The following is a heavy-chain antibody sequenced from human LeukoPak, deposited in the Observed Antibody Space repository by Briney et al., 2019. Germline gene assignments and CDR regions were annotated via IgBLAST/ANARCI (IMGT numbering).Heavy chain of an antibody. J-gene: IGHJ4*02. CDR3: VRWKDYYGSGNRYFDY. Sequence: ASVKVTCKASGFTFTDYYIHWVRQAPGQGLEWMGWIDPNSGDTNYAQNFRGRVTMTRDTSITTSYMELSRLTSDDTAVYYCVRWKDYYGSGNRYFDYWGQGTLVTVSS. CDR1: GFTFTDYY. V-gene: IGHV1-2*02. D-gene: IGHD3-10*01. CDR2: IDPNSGDT.